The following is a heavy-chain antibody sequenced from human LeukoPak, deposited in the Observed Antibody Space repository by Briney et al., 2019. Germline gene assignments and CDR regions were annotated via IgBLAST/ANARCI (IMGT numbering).Heavy chain of an antibody. Sequence: PGGSLRLSCAASGFTFSSYSMNWVRQAPGKGLEWVSSISSSSSYIYYADSVKGRFTISRDNAKNSLYLQMNSLRAEDTAVYYCAGPGGGLASEGFDYWGQGILVTVSS. CDR2: ISSSSSYI. CDR1: GFTFSSYS. V-gene: IGHV3-21*01. CDR3: AGPGGGLASEGFDY. D-gene: IGHD6-19*01. J-gene: IGHJ4*02.